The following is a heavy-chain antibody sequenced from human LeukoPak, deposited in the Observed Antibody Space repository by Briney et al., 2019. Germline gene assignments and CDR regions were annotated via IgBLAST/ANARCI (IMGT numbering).Heavy chain of an antibody. CDR2: INPNSGGT. Sequence: ASVKVSCKASGYTFTAYYMHWVRQAPGQGLEWMGWINPNSGGTNYAQKFQGRVTMTRDTSISTAYMELSRLRSDDTAVYYCARSPGIAAASISNWFDPWGQGTLVTVSS. V-gene: IGHV1-2*02. CDR1: GYTFTAYY. J-gene: IGHJ5*02. CDR3: ARSPGIAAASISNWFDP. D-gene: IGHD6-13*01.